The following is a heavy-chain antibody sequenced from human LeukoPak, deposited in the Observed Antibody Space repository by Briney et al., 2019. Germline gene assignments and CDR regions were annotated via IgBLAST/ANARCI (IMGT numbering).Heavy chain of an antibody. J-gene: IGHJ4*02. CDR1: GFTFSSYA. V-gene: IGHV3-30*04. CDR2: ISYDGSDK. Sequence: GGSLRLSCAASGFTFSSYAMYWVRQAPGKGLEWVAVISYDGSDKFYADSVKGRFTISRDSSKNTLYLQMNSLKTEDTAVYYCTKGRYTSGGFDYWGQGTLVTVSS. D-gene: IGHD6-19*01. CDR3: TKGRYTSGGFDY.